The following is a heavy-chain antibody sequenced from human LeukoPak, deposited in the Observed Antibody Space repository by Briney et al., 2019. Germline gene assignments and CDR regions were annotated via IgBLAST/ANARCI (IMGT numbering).Heavy chain of an antibody. J-gene: IGHJ4*02. CDR3: ARDGFFVDWGDDY. D-gene: IGHD7-27*01. CDR1: GYTFTGYY. Sequence: ASVKVSCKASGYTFTGYYMHWVRQAPGQGLEWMGWINPNSGGTNYAQKFQGRVTMTRDTSISTAYMELSRLRSDDTAVYYCARDGFFVDWGDDYWGQGTLVTVSS. V-gene: IGHV1-2*02. CDR2: INPNSGGT.